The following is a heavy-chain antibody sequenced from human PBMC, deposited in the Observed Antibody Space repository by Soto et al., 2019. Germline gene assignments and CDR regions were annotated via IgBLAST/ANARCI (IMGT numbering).Heavy chain of an antibody. D-gene: IGHD6-6*01. CDR2: ISSYNGNT. Sequence: ASVKVSCKASGGTFSSYAISWVRQAPGQGLEWMGWISSYNGNTNYAQKLQGRVTMTTDTSTTTAYMELRSLRSDDTAVYYCARDRPTSSIRARDYYYAMDVWGQGTTVTVS. V-gene: IGHV1-18*01. CDR1: GGTFSSYA. CDR3: ARDRPTSSIRARDYYYAMDV. J-gene: IGHJ6*02.